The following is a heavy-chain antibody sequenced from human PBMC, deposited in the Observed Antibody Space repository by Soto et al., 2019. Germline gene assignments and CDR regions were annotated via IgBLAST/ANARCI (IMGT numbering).Heavy chain of an antibody. D-gene: IGHD3-3*01. CDR3: ARAERITIFGVVDQYYYYGMDV. J-gene: IGHJ6*02. CDR1: GYTFTGYY. Sequence: GASVKVSCKVSGYTFTGYYMHWVRQAPGQGLEWMGWINPNSGGTNYAQKFQGWVTMARDTSISTAYMELSRLRSDDTAVYYCARAERITIFGVVDQYYYYGMDVWGQGTTVTVSS. V-gene: IGHV1-2*04. CDR2: INPNSGGT.